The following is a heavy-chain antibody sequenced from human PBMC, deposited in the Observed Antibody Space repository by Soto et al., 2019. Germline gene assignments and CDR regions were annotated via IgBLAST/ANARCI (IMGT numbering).Heavy chain of an antibody. Sequence: GASVKVSCKASGYTFTSYYMHWVRQAPGQGLEWMGIINPSGGSTSYAQEFQGRVTMTRDTSTSTVYMELSSLRSEDTAVYYCARDRTGIMITFGGVIVPHYWGQGTLVTVS. CDR3: ARDRTGIMITFGGVIVPHY. D-gene: IGHD3-16*02. CDR2: INPSGGST. V-gene: IGHV1-46*03. J-gene: IGHJ4*02. CDR1: GYTFTSYY.